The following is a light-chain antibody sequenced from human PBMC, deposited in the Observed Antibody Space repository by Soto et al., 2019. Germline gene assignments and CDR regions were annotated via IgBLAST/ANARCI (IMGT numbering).Light chain of an antibody. CDR2: EAS. CDR3: QQRSYWPT. V-gene: IGKV3D-20*02. J-gene: IGKJ1*01. CDR1: QTVSSGF. Sequence: EIVLTQSPVTLSVSPWERATVSCRASQTVSSGFLAWYQQKVGQAPRLLIYEASNRATGIPARFSGSGSGADFTLTISSLEPEDFALYYCQQRSYWPTFGQGTKVDIK.